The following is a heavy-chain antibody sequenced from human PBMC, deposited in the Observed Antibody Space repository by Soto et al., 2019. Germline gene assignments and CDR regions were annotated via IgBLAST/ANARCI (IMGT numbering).Heavy chain of an antibody. CDR1: GFNFGAYA. V-gene: IGHV3-23*01. J-gene: IGHJ6*02. D-gene: IGHD6-19*01. Sequence: EARLLESGGGLIQPGGSLRLSCEASGFNFGAYAMSWVRQAPGKGLEWVSGISGSSSGTYYTDSVKGRFTISRDNSKNQVYLQLNSLRGEDTAVYYCAKDRSENFWVYYYAMDVWGPGTAVNVSS. CDR3: AKDRSENFWVYYYAMDV. CDR2: ISGSSSGT.